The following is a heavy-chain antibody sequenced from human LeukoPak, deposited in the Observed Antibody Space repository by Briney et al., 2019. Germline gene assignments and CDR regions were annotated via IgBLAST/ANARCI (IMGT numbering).Heavy chain of an antibody. CDR1: GFTVSSNY. Sequence: PAESLTLSCVGSGFTVSSNYMNWGRQPQRQGQELDSVVYIGGTTYYAGSVKGKFTISRDTIKNTIYLQMNDLRAEDTAVYYCARGFLRDGHNYTYSFDHWGQGALVTVSS. J-gene: IGHJ4*02. CDR3: ARGFLRDGHNYTYSFDH. V-gene: IGHV3-66*01. CDR2: VYIGGTT. D-gene: IGHD5-24*01.